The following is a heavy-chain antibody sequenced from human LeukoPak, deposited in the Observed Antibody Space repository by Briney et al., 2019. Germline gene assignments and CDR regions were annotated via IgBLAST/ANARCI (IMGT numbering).Heavy chain of an antibody. CDR1: GFTFSNYA. Sequence: GGSLRLSCAASGFTFSNYAMSWVRQAPGKGLEWVSAISGSGGSTYYADSVRGRFTISRDNSKNTLYLQMNSLRVEDTAVYYCAKDQPSEGGAPGGYWGQGTLVTVSS. D-gene: IGHD3-16*01. V-gene: IGHV3-23*01. CDR3: AKDQPSEGGAPGGY. CDR2: ISGSGGST. J-gene: IGHJ4*02.